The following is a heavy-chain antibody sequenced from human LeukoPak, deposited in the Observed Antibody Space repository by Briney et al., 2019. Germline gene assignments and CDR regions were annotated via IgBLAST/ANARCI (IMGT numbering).Heavy chain of an antibody. Sequence: TSETLSLTCTVSGGSFSSYYWSWIRQPPGKGLEWIGYIYYSGSTDYNPSLKSRVTISVETSKNQFSLNLSSVTAADTAVYYCARGRLARSPYFDYWGQGTLVTVSS. D-gene: IGHD6-19*01. CDR2: IYYSGST. V-gene: IGHV4-59*01. CDR3: ARGRLARSPYFDY. J-gene: IGHJ4*02. CDR1: GGSFSSYY.